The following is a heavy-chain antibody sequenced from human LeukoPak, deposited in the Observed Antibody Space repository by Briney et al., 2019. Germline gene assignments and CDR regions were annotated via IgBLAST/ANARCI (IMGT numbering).Heavy chain of an antibody. Sequence: GASVKVSCKASGYTFTDHYIHWVRQAPGQGLEWMGRINPNSGGTNFAQKFQGRVTMTRDTSISTAYMELSGLRSDDTAMYYRARVMVSLVRGDYFYFDYWAQGTLVTVSS. CDR3: ARVMVSLVRGDYFYFDY. V-gene: IGHV1-2*06. CDR1: GYTFTDHY. D-gene: IGHD3-10*01. J-gene: IGHJ4*02. CDR2: INPNSGGT.